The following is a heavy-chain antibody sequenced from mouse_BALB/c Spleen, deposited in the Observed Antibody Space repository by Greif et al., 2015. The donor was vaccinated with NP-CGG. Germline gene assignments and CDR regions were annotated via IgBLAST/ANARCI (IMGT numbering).Heavy chain of an antibody. CDR2: IYYSGTI. D-gene: IGHD1-1*01. CDR1: GISITTGNYR. V-gene: IGHV3-5*02. Sequence: VQLKESGPGLVKPSQTVSLTCTVTGISITTGNYRWSWIRQFPGNKLEWIGYIYYSGTITYNPSLTSRTTITRDTSKNQFFLEMNSLTAEDTATYYCARDYYGSSFAYWGQGTLVTVSA. CDR3: ARDYYGSSFAY. J-gene: IGHJ3*01.